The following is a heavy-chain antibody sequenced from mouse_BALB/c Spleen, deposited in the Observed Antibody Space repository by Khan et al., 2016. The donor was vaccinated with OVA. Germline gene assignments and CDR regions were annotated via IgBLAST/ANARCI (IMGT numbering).Heavy chain of an antibody. V-gene: IGHV9-1*02. CDR1: GYTFTNYG. CDR2: INTYTGEP. CDR3: ENSRENDYDKFAY. D-gene: IGHD2-4*01. Sequence: QIQLVQSGPELKKPGETVKISCKASGYTFTNYGMNWVKQAPRKGLKWMGWINTYTGEPTYADDFKGRFAFSLETSASTAYLQINNLKNEDMATYFCENSRENDYDKFAYWGQGTLVTVSA. J-gene: IGHJ3*01.